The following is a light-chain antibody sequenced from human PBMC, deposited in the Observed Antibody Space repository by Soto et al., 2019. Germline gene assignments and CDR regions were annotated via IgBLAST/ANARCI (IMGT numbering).Light chain of an antibody. CDR1: QYINTR. Sequence: ELVLTQSPATPSIFPAAILNLYCXASQYINTRLAWHQHRPGQAPRLLIYQTSIRAAGIPARFSASGSGTDFTLTISDVQPEDFALYYCHQRQSWPRTFGQGTKVDIK. CDR2: QTS. J-gene: IGKJ1*01. CDR3: HQRQSWPRT. V-gene: IGKV3-11*01.